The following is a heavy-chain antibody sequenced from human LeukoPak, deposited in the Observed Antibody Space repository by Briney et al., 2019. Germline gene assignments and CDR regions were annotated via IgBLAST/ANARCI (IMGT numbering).Heavy chain of an antibody. Sequence: PGGSLRLSCAASGFTFSSYAMSWVRQAPGKGLEWVSAISGSGGSTYYADSVKGRVTISRDNSKNTLYLQMNSLRAEDTALYYCAKGSYSGSYYSRLDSWGQGTLVTVSS. D-gene: IGHD1-26*01. V-gene: IGHV3-23*01. J-gene: IGHJ4*02. CDR3: AKGSYSGSYYSRLDS. CDR2: ISGSGGST. CDR1: GFTFSSYA.